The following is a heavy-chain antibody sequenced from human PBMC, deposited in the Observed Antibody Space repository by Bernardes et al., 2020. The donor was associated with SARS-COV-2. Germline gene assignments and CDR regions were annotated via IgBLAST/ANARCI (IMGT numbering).Heavy chain of an antibody. CDR3: ARGIVVVPAAPAPLYYYYGMDV. J-gene: IGHJ6*02. D-gene: IGHD2-2*01. CDR2: ISAYNGNT. Sequence: ASVKVSCKASGYTFTSYGISWVRQAPGQGREWMGWISAYNGNTNYAQKLQGRVTMTTDTSTSTAYMELRSLRSDDTAVYYCARGIVVVPAAPAPLYYYYGMDVWGQGTTVTVSS. CDR1: GYTFTSYG. V-gene: IGHV1-18*01.